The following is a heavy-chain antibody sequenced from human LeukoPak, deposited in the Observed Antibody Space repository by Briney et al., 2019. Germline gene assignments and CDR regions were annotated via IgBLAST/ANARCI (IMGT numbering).Heavy chain of an antibody. J-gene: IGHJ4*02. Sequence: GGSLRLSCGASGFTFTGYWMSWVRQAPGKGLEWVANIKQDGSEKNYVDSVKGRFTISRDNAKNSLYLQMNSLRAEDTAVYYCAKGLLPPDYWGQGTLVTVSS. CDR2: IKQDGSEK. D-gene: IGHD3-22*01. CDR1: GFTFTGYW. CDR3: AKGLLPPDY. V-gene: IGHV3-7*03.